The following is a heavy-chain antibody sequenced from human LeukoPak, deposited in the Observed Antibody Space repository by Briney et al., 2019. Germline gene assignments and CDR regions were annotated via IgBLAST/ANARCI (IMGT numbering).Heavy chain of an antibody. Sequence: SQTLSLTCTVSGGSISTGRYYWSWIRQPAGKGLEWIGRIYTSGSTNYNPSLKSRVTISVDTSKNQFSLKLSSVTAADTAVYYCARGQGGSYYPFYWYFDLWGRGTLSLAPQ. J-gene: IGHJ2*01. CDR3: ARGQGGSYYPFYWYFDL. D-gene: IGHD1-26*01. V-gene: IGHV4-61*02. CDR1: GGSISTGRYY. CDR2: IYTSGST.